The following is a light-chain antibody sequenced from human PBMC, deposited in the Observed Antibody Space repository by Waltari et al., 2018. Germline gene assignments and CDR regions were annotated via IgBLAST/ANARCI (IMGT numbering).Light chain of an antibody. J-gene: IGKJ1*01. CDR1: QSVTGNY. Sequence: EIVLTQSPGTLYLSPGERATLSCRAGQSVTGNYVAWYRQKPGQAPRLLIYGRSDRATGVPDRFSGSGFGTHFTLTIQRVEPEDFAVFYCQQYGTSPPTFGQGTRIEIK. V-gene: IGKV3-20*01. CDR3: QQYGTSPPT. CDR2: GRS.